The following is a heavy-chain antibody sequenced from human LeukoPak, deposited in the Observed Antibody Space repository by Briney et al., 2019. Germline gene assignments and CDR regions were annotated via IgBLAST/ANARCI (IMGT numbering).Heavy chain of an antibody. Sequence: GGSLRLSCAASGFTFISYAMHWVRQAPGKGLEWVAVISYDGSNKYYADSVKGRFTISRDNSKNTLYLQMNSLRAEDTAVYYCARAEAFDIWGQGTMVTVSS. J-gene: IGHJ3*02. CDR1: GFTFISYA. CDR2: ISYDGSNK. CDR3: ARAEAFDI. V-gene: IGHV3-30*01.